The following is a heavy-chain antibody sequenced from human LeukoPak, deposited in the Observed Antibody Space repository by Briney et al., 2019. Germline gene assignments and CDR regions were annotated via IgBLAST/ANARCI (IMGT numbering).Heavy chain of an antibody. D-gene: IGHD5-12*01. J-gene: IGHJ6*03. CDR2: IYYSGST. V-gene: IGHV4-39*07. Sequence: PSETLSLTCSVSGGSISISSYYWGWIRQPPGKGLEWIGNIYYSGSTYYNPSLKSRVTISVDTSKNQFSLKLSSVTAADTAVYYCARSGVARHYMDVWGKGTTVTVSS. CDR1: GGSISISSYY. CDR3: ARSGVARHYMDV.